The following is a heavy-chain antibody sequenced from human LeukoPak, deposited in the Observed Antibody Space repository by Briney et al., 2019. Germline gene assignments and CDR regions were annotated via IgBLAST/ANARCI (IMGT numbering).Heavy chain of an antibody. Sequence: PGGSLRLSCAASGFTFSSYSMNWVRQAPGKGLEWVAVISYDGSNKYYADSVKGRFTISRDNSKNTLYLQMNSLRAEDTAVYYCAKDLAAAGRDDYWGQGTLVTVSS. CDR1: GFTFSSYS. CDR3: AKDLAAAGRDDY. V-gene: IGHV3-30*18. D-gene: IGHD6-13*01. J-gene: IGHJ4*02. CDR2: ISYDGSNK.